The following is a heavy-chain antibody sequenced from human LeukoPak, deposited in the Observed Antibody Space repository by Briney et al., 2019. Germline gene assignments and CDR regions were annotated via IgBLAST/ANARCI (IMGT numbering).Heavy chain of an antibody. Sequence: GGSLRLSCEASGFTFRSYGMHWVRQAPGKGLEWVAVIWYDGSNKYCADSVKGRFTISRDNSKNTLYLEMSSLRAEDTAVYYCARVGSSSSLGFDYWGQGTLVTVSS. D-gene: IGHD6-6*01. V-gene: IGHV3-33*01. CDR1: GFTFRSYG. CDR2: IWYDGSNK. CDR3: ARVGSSSSLGFDY. J-gene: IGHJ4*02.